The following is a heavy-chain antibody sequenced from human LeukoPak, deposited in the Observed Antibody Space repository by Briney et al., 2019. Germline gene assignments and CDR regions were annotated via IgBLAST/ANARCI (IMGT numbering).Heavy chain of an antibody. CDR2: IYSGGST. J-gene: IGHJ4*02. CDR1: GFTVSSNY. Sequence: PGGSLRLSCAASGFTVSSNYMSWVRQAPGKGLEWVSVIYSGGSTYYADSVKGRFTISRDNSKNTLYLQMNSLRAEDTAVYYCARRAAAGTEDFDYWGQGTLVTVSS. CDR3: ARRAAAGTEDFDY. V-gene: IGHV3-53*01. D-gene: IGHD6-13*01.